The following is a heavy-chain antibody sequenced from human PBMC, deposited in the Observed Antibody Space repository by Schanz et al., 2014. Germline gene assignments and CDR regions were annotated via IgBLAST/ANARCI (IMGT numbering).Heavy chain of an antibody. CDR3: ARAAYGGYTSTPLRY. J-gene: IGHJ4*02. CDR1: GYTFTSSG. V-gene: IGHV1-18*01. D-gene: IGHD5-12*01. CDR2: INGYNAHT. Sequence: QVQLVQSGAEVKKPGASVKVSCKASGYTFTSSGFSWVRQAPGQGLEWMGWINGYNAHTNYAQKFQGRVTMTTDTSTSTAYMELSSLRSEDTAVYYCARAAYGGYTSTPLRYWGQGTLVTVSS.